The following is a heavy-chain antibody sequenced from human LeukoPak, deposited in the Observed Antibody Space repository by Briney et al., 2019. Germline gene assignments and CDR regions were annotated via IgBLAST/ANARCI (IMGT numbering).Heavy chain of an antibody. D-gene: IGHD1-26*01. V-gene: IGHV3-43D*04. CDR3: VKGGSYYGYFDY. J-gene: IGHJ4*02. CDR2: ITWDGGRT. Sequence: GGSLRLSCAASGFTFDDYGMHWVRQAPGKGLEWVSLITWDGGRTYYADSVKGRFTISRDNSKNSLYPHMNSLRPEDTALYYCVKGGSYYGYFDYWGQGTLVTVSS. CDR1: GFTFDDYG.